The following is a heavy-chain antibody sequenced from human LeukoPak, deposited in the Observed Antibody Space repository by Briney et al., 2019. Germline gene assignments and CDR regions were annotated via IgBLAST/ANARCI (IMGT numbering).Heavy chain of an antibody. V-gene: IGHV4-61*02. CDR1: GASVSSTDYF. J-gene: IGHJ3*02. CDR3: ARYREGYNYVPHALDI. CDR2: IYASGNT. Sequence: SETLSLTCTVSGASVSSTDYFWNLIRQPAGKGLEWVGRIYASGNTDYNPSLKSRVTMSLDTSKNQFSLNMNSVTAAGSAVYFCARYREGYNYVPHALDIWGQGTVVTVSS. D-gene: IGHD5-24*01.